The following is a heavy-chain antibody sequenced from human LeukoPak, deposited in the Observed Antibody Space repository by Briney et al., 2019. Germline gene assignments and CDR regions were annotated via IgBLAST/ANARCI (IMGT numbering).Heavy chain of an antibody. CDR3: TTVIMGTPKDDY. V-gene: IGHV3-15*01. J-gene: IGHJ4*02. CDR2: IRSEADGGTL. CDR1: EFSLINAW. Sequence: GGSLRLSCAASEFSLINAWMSWVRQAPGKGLEWVGRIRSEADGGTLDYAALVKGRFTISRDASKNTLYLQMNSLKTEDTAVYYCTTVIMGTPKDDYWGQGTLVTVSS. D-gene: IGHD4-23*01.